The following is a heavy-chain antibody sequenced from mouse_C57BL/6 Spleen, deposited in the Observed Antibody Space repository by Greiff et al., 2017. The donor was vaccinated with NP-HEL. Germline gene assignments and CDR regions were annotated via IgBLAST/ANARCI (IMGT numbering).Heavy chain of an antibody. CDR3: ARRGYGSSLAWFAY. D-gene: IGHD1-1*01. Sequence: EVKVVESGGGLVQPGESLKLSCESNEYEFPSHDMSWVRKTPEKRLELVAAINSDGGSTYYPDTMERRFIISRDNTKKTLYLQMSSLRSEDTALYYCARRGYGSSLAWFAYWGQGTLVTVSA. CDR2: INSDGGST. CDR1: EYEFPSHD. V-gene: IGHV5-2*01. J-gene: IGHJ3*01.